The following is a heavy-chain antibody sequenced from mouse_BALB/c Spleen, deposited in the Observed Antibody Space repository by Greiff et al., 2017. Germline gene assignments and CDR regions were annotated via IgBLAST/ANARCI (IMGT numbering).Heavy chain of an antibody. J-gene: IGHJ2*01. Sequence: EVKVEESGGGLVKPGGSLKLSCAASGFTFSSYAMSWVSQTPEKRLEWVASISSGGSTYYPDSVMGRFTISKDNARNILYLQMSSLMSEDTAMYYCTRWPLFDYWGQGTTLTVSS. CDR1: GFTFSSYA. CDR2: ISSGGST. V-gene: IGHV5-6-5*01. CDR3: TRWPLFDY.